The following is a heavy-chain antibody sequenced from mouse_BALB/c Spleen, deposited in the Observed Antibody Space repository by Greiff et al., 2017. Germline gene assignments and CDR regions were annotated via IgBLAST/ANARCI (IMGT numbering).Heavy chain of an antibody. CDR2: INPYNGDT. CDR1: GYSFTGYF. J-gene: IGHJ2*01. D-gene: IGHD1-1*01. CDR3: ARDYGSSYYFDY. Sequence: EVQLHQSGPELVKPGASVKISCKASGYSFTGYFMNWVMQSHGKSLEWIGRINPYNGDTFYNQKFKGKATLTVDKSSSTAHMELRSLASEDSAVYYCARDYGSSYYFDYWGQGTTLTVSS. V-gene: IGHV1-20*02.